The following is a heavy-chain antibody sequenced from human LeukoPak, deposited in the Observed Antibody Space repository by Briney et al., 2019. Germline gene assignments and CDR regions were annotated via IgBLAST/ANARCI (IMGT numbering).Heavy chain of an antibody. CDR3: AREPTKLTHPYFDY. CDR2: IYYTGST. D-gene: IGHD1-1*01. J-gene: IGHJ4*02. V-gene: IGHV4-59*11. CDR1: GGSINTHY. Sequence: SETLSLTCTVSGGSINTHYWTWFRQPPGKGLEWIGYIYYTGSTSFNSSLKSRVSLSIDTPKNQFSLKVNSVTTADTAVYYCAREPTKLTHPYFDYWGQGILVTVSS.